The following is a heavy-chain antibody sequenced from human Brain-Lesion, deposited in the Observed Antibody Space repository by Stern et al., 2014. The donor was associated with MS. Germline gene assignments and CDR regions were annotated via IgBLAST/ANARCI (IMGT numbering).Heavy chain of an antibody. CDR3: ARDQRGITIFGVVTDYYYLGMDV. V-gene: IGHV1-2*02. CDR2: INPNTGGT. CDR1: GYIFNGYY. J-gene: IGHJ6*02. D-gene: IGHD3-3*01. Sequence: VQLVQSGAEVKKPGASVKVSCKTSGYIFNGYYIHWVRQAPGQGLEWMAWINPNTGGTKYAQKFQGRVTMSRDTSISTAYVELSSLTSDDTAVYYCARDQRGITIFGVVTDYYYLGMDVWGQGTTVTVSS.